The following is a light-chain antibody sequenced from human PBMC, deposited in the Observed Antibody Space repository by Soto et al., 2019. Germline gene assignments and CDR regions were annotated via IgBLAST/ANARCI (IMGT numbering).Light chain of an antibody. J-gene: IGLJ3*02. CDR3: QSYDSSLSGWV. Sequence: QLVLTQPPSVSGAPGQRVTISCTGSSSNIGAGYDVHWYQQLPGTAPKLLISGNSNRPSGVPDRFSGSKSGTSASLAITGLQAEEEADYYCQSYDSSLSGWVFGGGTKVTVL. CDR2: GNS. V-gene: IGLV1-40*01. CDR1: SSNIGAGYD.